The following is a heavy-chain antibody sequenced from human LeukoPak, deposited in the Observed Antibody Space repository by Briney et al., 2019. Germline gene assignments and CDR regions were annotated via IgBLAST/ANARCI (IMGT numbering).Heavy chain of an antibody. CDR1: GYTFTSYD. Sequence: ASVKASCNASGYTFTSYDITRVRQAPGQGHELMGWMNPNSGNTGYAQKFQGRVTMTRNTSISTVYMELSSLGSEDTAVYYCLYSSGYYSIYAFDIWGQGTMVTVSS. D-gene: IGHD3-22*01. V-gene: IGHV1-8*01. J-gene: IGHJ3*02. CDR3: LYSSGYYSIYAFDI. CDR2: MNPNSGNT.